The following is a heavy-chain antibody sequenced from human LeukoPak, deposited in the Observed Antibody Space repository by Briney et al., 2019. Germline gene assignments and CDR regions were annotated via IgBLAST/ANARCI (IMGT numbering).Heavy chain of an antibody. CDR2: IIPIFGTA. D-gene: IGHD5-18*01. CDR3: AAMVTWDYYYYYMDV. CDR1: GGTFSSYA. Sequence: SVKVSCKASGGTFSSYAISWVRQAPGQGLEWMGGIIPIFGTANYAQKFQGRVTITTDESTSTAYMELSSLRSGDTAVHYCAAMVTWDYYYYYMDVWGKGTTVTVSS. J-gene: IGHJ6*03. V-gene: IGHV1-69*05.